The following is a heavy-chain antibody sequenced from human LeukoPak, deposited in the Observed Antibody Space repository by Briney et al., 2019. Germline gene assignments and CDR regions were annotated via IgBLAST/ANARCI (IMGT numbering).Heavy chain of an antibody. D-gene: IGHD3-16*02. Sequence: ASVKLSFNASGYTFTSNGISWVRHAPGQGLELMGWISTYNGNTNYAQKLQGRVTMTTDTSTSTAYMELRSLRSDDTAVYYCARDIAYDYVWGSYRGNYFDYWGQGTLVTVSS. CDR2: ISTYNGNT. V-gene: IGHV1-18*01. CDR3: ARDIAYDYVWGSYRGNYFDY. J-gene: IGHJ4*02. CDR1: GYTFTSNG.